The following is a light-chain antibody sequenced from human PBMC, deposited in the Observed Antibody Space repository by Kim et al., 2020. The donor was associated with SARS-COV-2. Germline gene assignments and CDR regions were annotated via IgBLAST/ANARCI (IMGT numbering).Light chain of an antibody. V-gene: IGKV3-11*01. CDR1: QSVSSY. CDR3: QQRTNRPPFS. Sequence: EIVLTQSPATLSLSPGERATLSCRATQSVSSYLAWYQQKPGQAPRLLIYDASNRATGIPARFSGSGSGTDFSLTISSLEPEAFAVYYCQQRTNRPPFSFGPGTKVDIK. CDR2: DAS. J-gene: IGKJ3*01.